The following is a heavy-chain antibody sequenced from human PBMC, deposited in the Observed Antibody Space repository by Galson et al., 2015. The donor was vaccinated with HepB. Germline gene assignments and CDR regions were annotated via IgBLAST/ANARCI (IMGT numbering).Heavy chain of an antibody. CDR3: ARGAGATTWDDAFDI. J-gene: IGHJ3*02. D-gene: IGHD1-26*01. CDR2: IGTAGDP. CDR1: GFTSSSYD. V-gene: IGHV3-13*05. Sequence: SLRLSCAASGFTSSSYDMHWVRQATGKGLEWVSAIGTAGDPYYPGSVKGRFTISRENAKNSLYLQMNSLRAGDTAVYYCARGAGATTWDDAFDIWGQGTMVTVSS.